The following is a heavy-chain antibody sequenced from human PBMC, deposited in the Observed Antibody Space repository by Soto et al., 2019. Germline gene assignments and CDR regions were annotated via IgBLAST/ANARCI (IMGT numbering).Heavy chain of an antibody. CDR2: IICSGGTK. CDR3: ARVSDDFWSGYYLYYFDY. D-gene: IGHD3-3*01. Sequence: PGGSLRLSCDASGFTFSTYSLHWVRQAPGKGLEWVSFIICSGGTKYYADSVKGRFTISRDKAKNSLYLQMNSLRAEDTAVYYCARVSDDFWSGYYLYYFDYWGQGTLVTVS. J-gene: IGHJ4*02. V-gene: IGHV3-48*01. CDR1: GFTFSTYS.